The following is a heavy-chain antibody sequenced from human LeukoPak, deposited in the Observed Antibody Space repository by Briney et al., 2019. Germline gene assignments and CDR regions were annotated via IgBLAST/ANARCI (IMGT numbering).Heavy chain of an antibody. V-gene: IGHV3-15*01. CDR3: TPQPYGDVPGLDY. J-gene: IGHJ4*02. D-gene: IGHD4-17*01. Sequence: PGGSLRLSCAASGFTFSNAWMSWVRQAPGKGLEWVGRIKSKTDGGTTDYAAPVKGRFTISRDDSKNTLYLQMNSLKTEDTAVYYCTPQPYGDVPGLDYWGQGTLVTVSS. CDR2: IKSKTDGGTT. CDR1: GFTFSNAW.